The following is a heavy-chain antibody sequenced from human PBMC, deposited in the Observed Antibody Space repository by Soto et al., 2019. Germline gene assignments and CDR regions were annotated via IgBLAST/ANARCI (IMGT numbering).Heavy chain of an antibody. Sequence: EVQLLESGGDLVKPEGSLRLSCAASGFTFSSYTMSWVRQAPGGGLEWVSSISGSGSNTYYADSVKGRFTISRDSSKNILYLHMNLLRTEDTALYYCAILRSPSSRWFDHWGQGPLVTVSS. CDR2: ISGSGSNT. D-gene: IGHD2-21*01. CDR1: GFTFSSYT. J-gene: IGHJ5*02. CDR3: AILRSPSSRWFDH. V-gene: IGHV3-23*01.